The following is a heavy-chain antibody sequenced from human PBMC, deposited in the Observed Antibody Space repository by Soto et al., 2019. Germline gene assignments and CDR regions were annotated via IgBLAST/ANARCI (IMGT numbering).Heavy chain of an antibody. CDR2: INPNSGGT. D-gene: IGHD3-10*01. Sequence: ASVKVSCKASGYTFTGYYMHWVRQEPGQGLEWMGWINPNSGGTNYAQKFQGWVTMTRDTSISTAYMELSRLRSDDTAVYYCARGPPPTYYYGSGTLDYWGQGTLVTVSS. V-gene: IGHV1-2*04. CDR3: ARGPPPTYYYGSGTLDY. J-gene: IGHJ4*02. CDR1: GYTFTGYY.